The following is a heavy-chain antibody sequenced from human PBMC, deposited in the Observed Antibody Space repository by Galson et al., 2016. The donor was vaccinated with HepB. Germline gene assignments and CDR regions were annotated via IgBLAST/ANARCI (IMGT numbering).Heavy chain of an antibody. Sequence: ETLSLTCAVSGDSINRSNWWNWVRQPPGKGLEWIGEIYHSGSTNYKPSLKSRVSISVDKSKNQFSLKLTSVTAADTAVYYCARTGLRRDGVVVMRYFDYWGQGTLVTVSS. CDR2: IYHSGST. CDR3: ARTGLRRDGVVVMRYFDY. J-gene: IGHJ4*02. D-gene: IGHD3-22*01. CDR1: GDSINRSNW. V-gene: IGHV4-4*02.